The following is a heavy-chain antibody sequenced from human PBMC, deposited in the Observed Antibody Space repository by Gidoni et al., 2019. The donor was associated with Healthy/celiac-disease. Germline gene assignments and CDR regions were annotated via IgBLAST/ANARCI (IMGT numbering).Heavy chain of an antibody. Sequence: EVQLVESGGGLVQPGGSLRLSCAASGFTFSSYSMNWVRQAPGKGLEWVSYISSSSSTIYYADSVKGRFTISRDNAKNSLYLQMNSLRAEDTAVYYCAREWELHDFDYWGQGTLVTVSS. CDR3: AREWELHDFDY. CDR1: GFTFSSYS. V-gene: IGHV3-48*01. J-gene: IGHJ4*02. D-gene: IGHD1-26*01. CDR2: ISSSSSTI.